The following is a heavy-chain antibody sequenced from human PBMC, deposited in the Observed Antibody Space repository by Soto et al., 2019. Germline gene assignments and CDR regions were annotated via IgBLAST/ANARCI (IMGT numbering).Heavy chain of an antibody. CDR2: INSDGSST. CDR1: GFTFSSYW. V-gene: IGHV3-74*01. CDR3: ARDTYYDFLTGYYRY. Sequence: HPGGSLRLSCAASGFTFSSYWMHWVRQAPGKGLVWVSRINSDGSSTSYADSVKGRFTISRDNAKNTLYLQVNSLRAEDTAVYYCARDTYYDFLTGYYRYWGKETLVTVSS. D-gene: IGHD3-9*01. J-gene: IGHJ4*02.